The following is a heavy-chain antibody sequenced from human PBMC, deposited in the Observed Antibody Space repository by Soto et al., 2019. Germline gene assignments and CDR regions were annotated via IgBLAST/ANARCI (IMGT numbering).Heavy chain of an antibody. V-gene: IGHV3-7*04. CDR2: IKEDGSEI. D-gene: IGHD3-10*01. J-gene: IGHJ4*02. Sequence: EVQLVESGGGLVQPGGSLRLSCVASGFTFSSYWMCWVRQVPGKGLEWVANIKEDGSEIHYVDSVKGRFTISRDNAKNSLYLQKSSLRVEDTAVYHCVRSSGWTGDYWGQGILVTVSS. CDR1: GFTFSSYW. CDR3: VRSSGWTGDY.